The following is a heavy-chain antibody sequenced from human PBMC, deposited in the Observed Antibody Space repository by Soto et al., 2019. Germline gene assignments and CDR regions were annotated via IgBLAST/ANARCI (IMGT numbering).Heavy chain of an antibody. CDR1: GYTFTSYD. V-gene: IGHV1-8*01. CDR3: ARTAYDLWSGYYFFDP. J-gene: IGHJ5*02. Sequence: ASVKVSCKASGYTFTSYDINWVRQATGQGLEWMGWMNPNSGNTGYAQKFQGRVTMTRNTSISTAYMELSSLRSEDTAVYYCARTAYDLWSGYYFFDPWGQGTLVTVSS. CDR2: MNPNSGNT. D-gene: IGHD3-3*01.